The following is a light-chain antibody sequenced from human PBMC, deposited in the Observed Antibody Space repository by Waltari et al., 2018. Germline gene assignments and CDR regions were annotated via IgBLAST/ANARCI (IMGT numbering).Light chain of an antibody. Sequence: DIQMTQSPSTLSASVGDRVTITCRASQSISSWLAWYQQKPGKAPKLLISKASTLESGVPSRFGGIGSGTEFSLTISSLQPDDFATYFCQQYNSYPGWTFGQGTKVEMK. V-gene: IGKV1-5*03. J-gene: IGKJ1*01. CDR1: QSISSW. CDR2: KAS. CDR3: QQYNSYPGWT.